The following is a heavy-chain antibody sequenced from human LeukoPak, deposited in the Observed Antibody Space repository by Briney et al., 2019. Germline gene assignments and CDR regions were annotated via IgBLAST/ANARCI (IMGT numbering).Heavy chain of an antibody. J-gene: IGHJ4*02. CDR3: ARDGLLGYFDY. CDR2: ISGSGTNT. CDR1: GFTFSSYA. Sequence: AGGSLRLSCAASGFTFSSYAMSWVRQAPGKGLEWVSGISGSGTNTHYADSVKGRFTISRDNSKNTLYLQMNSLRAEDTAVYYCARDGLLGYFDYWGQGTLVTVSS. V-gene: IGHV3-23*01.